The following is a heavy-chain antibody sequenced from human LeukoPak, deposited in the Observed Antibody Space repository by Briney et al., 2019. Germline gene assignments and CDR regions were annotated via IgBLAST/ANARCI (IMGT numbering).Heavy chain of an antibody. V-gene: IGHV3-23*01. J-gene: IGHJ4*02. CDR3: AKGYYDYVWGIYYFDY. CDR1: GFTFSSYW. CDR2: ISGSGGST. D-gene: IGHD3-16*01. Sequence: PGGSLRLSCAASGFTFSSYWMHWVRQAPGKGLEWVSAISGSGGSTYYADSVKGRFTISRDNSRDTLYLQMNSLRAEDTAVYYCAKGYYDYVWGIYYFDYWGQGTLVTVSS.